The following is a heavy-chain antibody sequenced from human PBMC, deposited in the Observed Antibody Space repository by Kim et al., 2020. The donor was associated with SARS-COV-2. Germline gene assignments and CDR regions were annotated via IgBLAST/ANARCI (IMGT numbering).Heavy chain of an antibody. Sequence: YAHKVQGRATMTRDTSISTAYMELSRLRSDDTAVYYCASNLAAAGYNWFDPWGQGTLVTVSS. J-gene: IGHJ5*02. V-gene: IGHV1-2*02. CDR3: ASNLAAAGYNWFDP. D-gene: IGHD6-13*01.